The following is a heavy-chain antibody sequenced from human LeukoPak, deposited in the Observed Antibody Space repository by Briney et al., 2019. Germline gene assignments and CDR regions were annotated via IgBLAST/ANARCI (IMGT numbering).Heavy chain of an antibody. J-gene: IGHJ4*02. CDR3: ASAVGAYHRPFDY. D-gene: IGHD1-26*01. Sequence: SQTLSLTCTVSGGSISSGDYYWSWIRQPPGKGLEWIGYIYYGGSTYYNPSLKSRVTISVDTSKNQFSLKLSSVTAADTAVYYCASAVGAYHRPFDYWGQGTLVTVSS. CDR2: IYYGGST. CDR1: GGSISSGDYY. V-gene: IGHV4-30-4*01.